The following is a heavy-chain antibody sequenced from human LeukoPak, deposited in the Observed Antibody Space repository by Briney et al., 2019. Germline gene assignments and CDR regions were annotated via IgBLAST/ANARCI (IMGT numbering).Heavy chain of an antibody. V-gene: IGHV1-2*06. CDR3: ARRVLLWFGESAFDI. Sequence: ASVKVSCKASGYTFTGYYMHWVRQAPGQGLEWMGRINPNSGGTNYAQKFQGRVTMTRGTSISTAYMELSRLRSDDTAVYYCARRVLLWFGESAFDIWGQGTMVTVSS. CDR1: GYTFTGYY. D-gene: IGHD3-10*01. CDR2: INPNSGGT. J-gene: IGHJ3*02.